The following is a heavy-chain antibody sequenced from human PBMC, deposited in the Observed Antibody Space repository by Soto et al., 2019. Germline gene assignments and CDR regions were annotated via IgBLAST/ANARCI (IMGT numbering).Heavy chain of an antibody. V-gene: IGHV4-34*01. D-gene: IGHD1-26*01. CDR2: INHSGST. CDR1: GGSFSGYY. Sequence: SETLSLTCAVYGGSFSGYYWSWIRQPPGKGLEWIGEINHSGSTNYNPSLKSRVAISVDTSKNQFSLKLSSVTAADTAVYYCARGRGLYSGGYYSYYYYGMDVWGQGTTVTVSS. CDR3: ARGRGLYSGGYYSYYYYGMDV. J-gene: IGHJ6*02.